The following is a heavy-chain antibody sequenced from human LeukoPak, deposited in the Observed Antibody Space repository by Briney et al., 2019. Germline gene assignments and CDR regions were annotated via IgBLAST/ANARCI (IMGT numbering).Heavy chain of an antibody. CDR1: GASISTYY. CDR3: ARAGGGWSFDY. V-gene: IGHV4-59*01. CDR2: LFFGGST. Sequence: SETLSLTCTVSGASISTYYWSWIRQPPGKGLEWIGYLFFGGSTNYNPSLKSRVTLSSDTSKNQLSLKLTSVTAADTAVYYCARAGGGWSFDYLGQGTLVTVSS. D-gene: IGHD6-19*01. J-gene: IGHJ4*02.